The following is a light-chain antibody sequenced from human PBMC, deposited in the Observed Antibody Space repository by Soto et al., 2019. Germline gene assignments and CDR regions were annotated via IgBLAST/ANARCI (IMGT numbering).Light chain of an antibody. CDR1: QGISND. J-gene: IGKJ1*01. CDR3: QKYNSAPWT. V-gene: IGKV1-27*01. Sequence: DIQMTQSPSSLSASVGDRVTITCRSSQGISNDLAWYQQKPGKVPKLLIYAASTLQSGVPARFSGSGSGTDFTLTISSLQPEDVATYYCQKYNSAPWTFGQGTKVEIK. CDR2: AAS.